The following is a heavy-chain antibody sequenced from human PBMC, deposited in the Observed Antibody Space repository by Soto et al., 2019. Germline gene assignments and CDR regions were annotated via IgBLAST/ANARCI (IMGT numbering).Heavy chain of an antibody. Sequence: PGGSLRLSCAASGFTFSSYGMHWVRQAPGKGLEWVAVISYDGSNKYYADSVKGRFTISRDNSKSTLYLQMNSLRAEDTAVYYCAKDEYSSSLGFDYWAREPWSPSPQ. CDR2: ISYDGSNK. CDR1: GFTFSSYG. D-gene: IGHD6-6*01. CDR3: AKDEYSSSLGFDY. V-gene: IGHV3-30*18. J-gene: IGHJ4*02.